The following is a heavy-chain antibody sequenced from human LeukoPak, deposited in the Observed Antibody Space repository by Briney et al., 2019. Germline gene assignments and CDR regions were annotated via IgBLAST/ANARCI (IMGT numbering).Heavy chain of an antibody. CDR3: ARGYCSGGRCYQLDY. CDR2: IIPILGIA. Sequence: ASVKVSCKASGGTFSSYAISWVRQAPGQGLEWMGRIIPILGIANYAQKFQGRVTITADKSTGTAYMELSSLRSEDTAVYYCARGYCSGGRCYQLDYWGQGTLVTVSS. V-gene: IGHV1-69*04. J-gene: IGHJ4*02. D-gene: IGHD2-15*01. CDR1: GGTFSSYA.